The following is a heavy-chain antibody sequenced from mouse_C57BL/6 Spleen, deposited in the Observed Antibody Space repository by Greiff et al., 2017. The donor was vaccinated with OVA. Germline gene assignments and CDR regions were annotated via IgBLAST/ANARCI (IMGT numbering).Heavy chain of an antibody. CDR3: ARVGVGSDY. V-gene: IGHV1-61*01. CDR2: IYPSDSET. CDR1: GYTFTSYW. Sequence: VQLQQPGAELVRPGSSVKLSCKASGYTFTSYWMDWVKQRPGQGLEWIGNIYPSDSETHYNQKFKDKATLTVDKSSSTAYMQLSSLTSEDSAVYYCARVGVGSDYWGQGTTLTVSS. J-gene: IGHJ2*01. D-gene: IGHD3-1*01.